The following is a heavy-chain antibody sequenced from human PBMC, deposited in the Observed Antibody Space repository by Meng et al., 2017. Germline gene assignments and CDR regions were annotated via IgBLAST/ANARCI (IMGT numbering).Heavy chain of an antibody. Sequence: GSLRLSCTVSGYSISSGYYWGWIRQPPGKGLEWIGSIYHSGSTYYNPSLKSRVTISVDTSKNQFSLKLSSVTAADTAVYDCARDLMTTDIWGQGTLVTVSS. J-gene: IGHJ4*02. CDR3: ARDLMTTDI. CDR2: IYHSGST. V-gene: IGHV4-38-2*02. D-gene: IGHD4-17*01. CDR1: GYSISSGYY.